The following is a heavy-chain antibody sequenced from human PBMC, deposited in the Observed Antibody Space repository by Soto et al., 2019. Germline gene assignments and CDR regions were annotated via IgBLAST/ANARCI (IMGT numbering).Heavy chain of an antibody. J-gene: IGHJ6*02. Sequence: ASVKVSCKASGYTFTSYAMHWVRQAPGQRLEWMGWINAGNGNTKYSQKFQGRVTITRDTSASTAYMELSSLRSEDTAVYYCAGGGVTLPCPYQNNNGREVWAQGTTATVS. CDR3: AGGGVTLPCPYQNNNGREV. V-gene: IGHV1-3*01. D-gene: IGHD2-21*02. CDR1: GYTFTSYA. CDR2: INAGNGNT.